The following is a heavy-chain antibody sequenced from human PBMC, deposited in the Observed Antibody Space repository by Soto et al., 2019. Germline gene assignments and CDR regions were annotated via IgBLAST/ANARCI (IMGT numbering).Heavy chain of an antibody. J-gene: IGHJ6*02. Sequence: QVQLVQSGAEVKKPGSSVKVSCKAPGGTFSTYAISWVRQAPGQGLEWMGGVIPIFGTPKYAQKFQGRVTSTADESTSTGYMGLRSRRSEDTAVYYCARSQGGSSSLDIYYYYYYGMDVWGQGTTVTVSS. D-gene: IGHD2-15*01. CDR3: ARSQGGSSSLDIYYYYYYGMDV. CDR1: GGTFSTYA. V-gene: IGHV1-69*01. CDR2: VIPIFGTP.